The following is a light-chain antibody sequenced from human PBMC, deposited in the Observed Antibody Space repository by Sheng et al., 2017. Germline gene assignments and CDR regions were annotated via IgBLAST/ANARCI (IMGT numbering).Light chain of an antibody. CDR3: QRELS. J-gene: IGKJ4*01. Sequence: EVVLTQSPASLSLSPGERVTLSCRADATVTGYLAWYQQKPGQAPRLLIYDASTRPTGVPARFSGRGSGTDFTLTISSLEPEDFAIYYCQRELSFGGGTRVEIK. V-gene: IGKV3-11*01. CDR1: ATVTGY. CDR2: DAS.